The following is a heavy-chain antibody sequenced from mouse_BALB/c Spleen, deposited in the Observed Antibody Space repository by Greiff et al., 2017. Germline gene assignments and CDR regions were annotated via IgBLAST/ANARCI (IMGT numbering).Heavy chain of an antibody. V-gene: IGHV5-6*01. CDR3: ARPPRYDGAY. J-gene: IGHJ3*01. Sequence: EVMLVESGGDLVKPGGSLKLSCAASGFTFSSYGMSWVRQTPDKRLEWVATISSGGSYTYYPDSVKGRFTISRDNAKNTLYLQMSSLKSEDTAMYYCARPPRYDGAYWGQGTLVTVAA. CDR1: GFTFSSYG. CDR2: ISSGGSYT. D-gene: IGHD2-14*01.